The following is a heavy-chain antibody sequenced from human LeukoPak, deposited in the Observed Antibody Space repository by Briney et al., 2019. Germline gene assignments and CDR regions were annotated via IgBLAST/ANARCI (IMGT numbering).Heavy chain of an antibody. CDR1: GFSFSSYH. CDR2: IFPDGHQE. CDR3: ARWRWQQSEFDL. J-gene: IGHJ4*02. V-gene: IGHV3-7*01. Sequence: GGSLRLSCVASGFSFSSYHMSWVRQAPGKGLGCVAHIFPDGHQESCDASVRGRFTVSRDNAKNSVFLQMNSLRVEDTAIYYCARWRWQQSEFDLWGQGALVTVSS. D-gene: IGHD5-24*01.